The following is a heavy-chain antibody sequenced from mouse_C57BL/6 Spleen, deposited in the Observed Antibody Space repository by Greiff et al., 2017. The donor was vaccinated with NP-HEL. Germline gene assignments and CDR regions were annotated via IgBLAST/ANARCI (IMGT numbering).Heavy chain of an antibody. CDR1: GFNIKNTY. Sequence: VQLQQSVAELVRPGASVKLSCTASGFNIKNTYMHWVKQRPEQGLEWIGRIDPANGNTKYAPKFQGKATRTADTSSNTAYLQLRSLTSEDTAIYYCAKALFSSYYAMDYWGQGTSVTVSS. D-gene: IGHD1-1*01. V-gene: IGHV14-3*01. CDR2: IDPANGNT. J-gene: IGHJ4*01. CDR3: AKALFSSYYAMDY.